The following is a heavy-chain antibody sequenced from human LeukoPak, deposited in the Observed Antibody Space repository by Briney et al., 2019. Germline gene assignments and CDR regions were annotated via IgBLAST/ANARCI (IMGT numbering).Heavy chain of an antibody. J-gene: IGHJ4*02. V-gene: IGHV4-39*07. Sequence: SETLSLTCTVSGGSISSSSYYWGWIRQPPGKGLEWIGSIYYSGSTYYNPSLKSRVTISVDTSKNQFSLKLSSVTAADTAVYYCARGYGVDSSSWLDYWGQGTLVTVSS. CDR2: IYYSGST. D-gene: IGHD6-13*01. CDR1: GGSISSSSYY. CDR3: ARGYGVDSSSWLDY.